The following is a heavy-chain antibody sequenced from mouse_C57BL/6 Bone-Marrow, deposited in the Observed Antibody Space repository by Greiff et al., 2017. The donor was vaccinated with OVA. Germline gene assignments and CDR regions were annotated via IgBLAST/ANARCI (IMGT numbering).Heavy chain of an antibody. Sequence: QVQLKQSGAELARPGASVKLSCKASGYTFTSYGISWVKQRTGQGLEWIGEIYPRSGNTYYNEKFKGKATLTADKSSSTAYMELRSLTSEDSAVYFCARPYYCGSSLHDYWGHGTTLTVAS. CDR1: GYTFTSYG. J-gene: IGHJ2*01. CDR3: ARPYYCGSSLHDY. D-gene: IGHD1-1*01. V-gene: IGHV1-81*01. CDR2: IYPRSGNT.